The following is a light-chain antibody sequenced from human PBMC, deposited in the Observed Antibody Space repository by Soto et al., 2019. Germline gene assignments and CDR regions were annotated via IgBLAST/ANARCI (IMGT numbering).Light chain of an antibody. CDR1: SSNIGSNT. CDR3: QSYDTNMNGYV. V-gene: IGLV1-44*01. J-gene: IGLJ1*01. CDR2: ANS. Sequence: QSVLTQPPSASGTPGQRVTISCSGSSSNIGSNTVNWYQQLPGTAPKLLIYANSNRPSGVPDRFSGSKSGTSASLAITGLQAEDEADYYCQSYDTNMNGYVFGTGTKVTVL.